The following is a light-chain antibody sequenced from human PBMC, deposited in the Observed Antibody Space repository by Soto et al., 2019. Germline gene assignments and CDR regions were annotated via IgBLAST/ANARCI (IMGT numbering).Light chain of an antibody. CDR2: GAS. CDR3: QQYNNWPPVT. CDR1: QSVSSN. J-gene: IGKJ1*01. V-gene: IGKV3-15*01. Sequence: EIVMTQSPATLSVSPGERATLSCRASQSVSSNLAWYQQKPGQAPRLLLYGASTRATGIPARFSGSGSGTEFTLTISSLQSEDFAVYYCQQYNNWPPVTFGQGTKVDIK.